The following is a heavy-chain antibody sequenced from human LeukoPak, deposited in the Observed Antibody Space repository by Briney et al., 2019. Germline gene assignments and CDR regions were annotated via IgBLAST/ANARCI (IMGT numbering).Heavy chain of an antibody. D-gene: IGHD6-13*01. CDR3: ARDSRPIFEWQQLGGDY. J-gene: IGHJ4*02. Sequence: ATVKVSCKASGYTFTGYYMHWVRQAPGQGLEWMGWINPNSGGTNYAQKFQGRVTMTRDTSISTAHMELSRLRSDDTAVYYCARDSRPIFEWQQLGGDYWGQGTLVTVSS. CDR1: GYTFTGYY. CDR2: INPNSGGT. V-gene: IGHV1-2*02.